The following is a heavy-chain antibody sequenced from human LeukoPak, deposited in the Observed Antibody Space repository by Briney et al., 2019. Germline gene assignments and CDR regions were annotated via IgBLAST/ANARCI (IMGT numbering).Heavy chain of an antibody. V-gene: IGHV1-69*05. D-gene: IGHD1-26*01. CDR1: GGTFSSYA. J-gene: IGHJ4*02. Sequence: SVKVSCKASGGTFSSYAISWVRQAPGQGLEWMGGIIPIFGTANYAQKFQGRVTITTGESTSTAYMELSSLRSEDTAVYYCASRPRYSGSYYGVWGQGTLVTVSS. CDR3: ASRPRYSGSYYGV. CDR2: IIPIFGTA.